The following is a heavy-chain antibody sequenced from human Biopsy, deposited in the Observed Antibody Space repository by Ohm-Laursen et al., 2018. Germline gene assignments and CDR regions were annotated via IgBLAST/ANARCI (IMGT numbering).Heavy chain of an antibody. V-gene: IGHV1-2*02. J-gene: IGHJ5*02. CDR3: ARERDP. CDR1: GYTFTDYY. Sequence: SEKVSCKASGYTFTDYYVHWVRQAPGHGLEWMGWIDTINGGARYAQKFQGRVTMTRDTSISTAYMELSRLTSDDTAVYYCARERDPWGQGTLVTVSS. CDR2: IDTINGGA.